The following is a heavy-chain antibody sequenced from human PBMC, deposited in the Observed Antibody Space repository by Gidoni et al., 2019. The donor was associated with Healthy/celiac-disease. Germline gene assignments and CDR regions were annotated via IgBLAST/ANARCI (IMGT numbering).Heavy chain of an antibody. CDR1: GYSFTSYW. J-gene: IGHJ4*02. V-gene: IGHV5-51*01. D-gene: IGHD3-22*01. Sequence: EVQLVQSGAEVKKPGESLKISCKGSGYSFTSYWIGWVRQMPGKGLEWMGIIYPGDSDTRYSPSFQGQVTISADKSISTAYLQWSSLKASDTAMYYCARRVSYYDSSGYPFDYWGQGTLVTVSS. CDR3: ARRVSYYDSSGYPFDY. CDR2: IYPGDSDT.